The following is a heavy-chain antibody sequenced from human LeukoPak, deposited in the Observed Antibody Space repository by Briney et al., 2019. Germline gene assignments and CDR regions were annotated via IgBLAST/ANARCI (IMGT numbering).Heavy chain of an antibody. CDR1: GFTVSSNY. J-gene: IGHJ4*02. CDR3: ARGQDGYNYDY. Sequence: GGSLRLSCAASGFTVSSNYMSWVRQAPGKGLEWVSSISSSSSYIYYADSVKGRFTISRDNAKNSLYLQMNSLRAEDTAVYYCARGQDGYNYDYWGQGTLVTVSS. D-gene: IGHD5-24*01. V-gene: IGHV3-21*01. CDR2: ISSSSSYI.